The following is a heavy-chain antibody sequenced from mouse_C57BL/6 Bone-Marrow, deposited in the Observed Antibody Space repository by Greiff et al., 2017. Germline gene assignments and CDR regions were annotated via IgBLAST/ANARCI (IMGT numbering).Heavy chain of an antibody. V-gene: IGHV5-4*01. CDR1: GFTFSSYA. J-gene: IGHJ4*01. D-gene: IGHD2-3*01. CDR2: ISDGGSYT. CDR3: SRDRDGYLYYYAMDY. Sequence: EVKLVESGGGLVKPGGSLKLSCAASGFTFSSYAMSWVRQTPEKRLEWVATISDGGSYTYYPDNVKGRFTISSDNAKNNLSLQRMQLKSEDTAMYDCSRDRDGYLYYYAMDYGGQGTSGTVSS.